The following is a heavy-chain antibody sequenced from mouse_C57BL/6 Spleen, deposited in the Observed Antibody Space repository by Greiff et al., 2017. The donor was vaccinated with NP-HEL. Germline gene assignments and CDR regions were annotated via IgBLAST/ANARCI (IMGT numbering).Heavy chain of an antibody. D-gene: IGHD2-4*01. J-gene: IGHJ3*01. V-gene: IGHV5-17*01. CDR1: GFTFSDYG. Sequence: DVQLVESGGGLVKPGGSLKLSCAASGFTFSDYGMHWVRQAPEKGLEWVAYISSGSSTIYYADTVKGRFTISRDNAKNTLFLQMTSLRSEDTAMYYCARGYDYDGGRFAYWGQGTLVTVSA. CDR3: ARGYDYDGGRFAY. CDR2: ISSGSSTI.